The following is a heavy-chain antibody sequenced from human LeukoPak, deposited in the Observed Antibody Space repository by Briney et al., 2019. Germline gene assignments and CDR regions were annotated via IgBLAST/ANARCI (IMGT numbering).Heavy chain of an antibody. J-gene: IGHJ4*02. Sequence: PSETLSLTCTVSGASITRYFWNWIRQPPGKELEGMVYISSGGSTNYNPSLKSRVTISIDTSKNQFSLKLTSATAAATAVYYCARGDDYKSTLFDYWGQGTLVTVSS. CDR1: GASITRYF. D-gene: IGHD5-12*01. CDR2: ISSGGST. V-gene: IGHV4-59*01. CDR3: ARGDDYKSTLFDY.